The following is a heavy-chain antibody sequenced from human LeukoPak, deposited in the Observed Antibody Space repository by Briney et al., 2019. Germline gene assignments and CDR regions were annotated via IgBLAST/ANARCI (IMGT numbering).Heavy chain of an antibody. Sequence: SVKVSCKASGGAFSSYAISWVRQAPGQGLEWMGGIIPIFGTANYAQKFQGRVTITTDESTSTAYMELSSLRSEDTAVYYCARAGSGYYNYYYMDVWGKGTTVTVSS. CDR1: GGAFSSYA. D-gene: IGHD3-3*01. CDR3: ARAGSGYYNYYYMDV. CDR2: IIPIFGTA. J-gene: IGHJ6*03. V-gene: IGHV1-69*05.